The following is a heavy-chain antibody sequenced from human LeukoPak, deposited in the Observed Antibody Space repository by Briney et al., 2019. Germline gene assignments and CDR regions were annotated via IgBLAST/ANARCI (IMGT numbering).Heavy chain of an antibody. D-gene: IGHD2-21*02. Sequence: SQTLSLTCNVSGGSISSGNYYWSWIRQPAGKGLEWIGRIYTSGSANYNPSLKSRVTISVDTSKNHFSLKLSSVTAADTAVYYCARLSGDPWYWGQGTLVTVSS. J-gene: IGHJ4*02. CDR1: GGSISSGNYY. CDR3: ARLSGDPWY. V-gene: IGHV4-61*02. CDR2: IYTSGSA.